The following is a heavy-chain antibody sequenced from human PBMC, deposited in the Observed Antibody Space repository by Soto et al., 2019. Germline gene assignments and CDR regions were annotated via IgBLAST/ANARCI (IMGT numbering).Heavy chain of an antibody. V-gene: IGHV4-30-2*01. J-gene: IGHJ5*02. CDR3: ARGYCSGGSCRRNWFDP. CDR2: IYHSGST. CDR1: GGSISSGGYS. D-gene: IGHD2-15*01. Sequence: SETLSLTCAVSGGSISSGGYSWSWIRQPPGKGLEWIGYIYHSGSTYYNPSLKSRVTISVDRSKNQFSLKLSSVTAADTAVYYCARGYCSGGSCRRNWFDPWGQGTLVTVSS.